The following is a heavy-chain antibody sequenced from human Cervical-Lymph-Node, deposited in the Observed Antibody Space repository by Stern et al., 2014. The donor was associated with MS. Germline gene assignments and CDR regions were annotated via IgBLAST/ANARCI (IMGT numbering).Heavy chain of an antibody. D-gene: IGHD5-24*01. CDR2: IHQNGRDK. J-gene: IGHJ5*02. V-gene: IGHV3-7*01. CDR1: GFSFSSYW. CDR3: ARGIVEMSSMMGDWFDP. Sequence: EVQLVESGGGLVQPGGSLRLSCAASGFSFSSYWMNWVRQAPGKGLEWVASIHQNGRDKHYLDSVKGRFTVSRDNAKNSLYLDMSSLRADDTAVYYCARGIVEMSSMMGDWFDPWGQGTLVTVSS.